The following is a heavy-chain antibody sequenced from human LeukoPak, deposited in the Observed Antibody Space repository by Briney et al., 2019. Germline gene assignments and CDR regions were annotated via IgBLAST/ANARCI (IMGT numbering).Heavy chain of an antibody. CDR1: GGTFSSYA. D-gene: IGHD3-9*01. CDR2: FDPENGET. J-gene: IGHJ4*02. V-gene: IGHV1-24*01. Sequence: ASVKVSCKASGGTFSSYAISWVRQAPGKGLEWMGGFDPENGETIYAQKFQGRVTMTEDTSTDTAYMELSSLRSEDTAVYYCATDRFVLRYFRWLFYWGQGTLVTVSS. CDR3: ATDRFVLRYFRWLFY.